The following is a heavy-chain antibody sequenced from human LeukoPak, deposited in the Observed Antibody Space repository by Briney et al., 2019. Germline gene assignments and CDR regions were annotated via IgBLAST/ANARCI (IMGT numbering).Heavy chain of an antibody. CDR1: GGSFSGYY. V-gene: IGHV4-30-4*08. CDR2: IYYSGST. Sequence: PSETLSLTCAVYGGSFSGYYWSWIRRPPGKGLEWIGYIYYSGSTYYNPSLKSRVTISVDTSKNQFSLKLSSVTAADTAVYYCARDTSSSDSYYYYMDVWGKGTTVTVSS. D-gene: IGHD6-6*01. CDR3: ARDTSSSDSYYYYMDV. J-gene: IGHJ6*03.